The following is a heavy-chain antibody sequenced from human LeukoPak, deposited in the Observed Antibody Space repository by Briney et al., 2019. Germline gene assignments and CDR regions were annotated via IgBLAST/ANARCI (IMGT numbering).Heavy chain of an antibody. CDR1: GFILSRYW. CDR3: VRDAVATAFDY. Sequence: PGRSLRLSCAASGFILSRYWMHWVRHDPGKGLVWVSRISSDGSTTSYAEFVKGRFTISRDDPKNTLFLQMNSLRAEDTAVYYCVRDAVATAFDYWGQGTLVTVSS. CDR2: ISSDGSTT. D-gene: IGHD5-12*01. J-gene: IGHJ4*02. V-gene: IGHV3-74*01.